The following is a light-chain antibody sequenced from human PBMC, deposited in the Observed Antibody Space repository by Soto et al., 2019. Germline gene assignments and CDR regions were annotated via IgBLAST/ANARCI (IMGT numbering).Light chain of an antibody. Sequence: AIQLTQSPSSLSASVGDRVTITCRASQGINSALAWYQQKPGKSPKVLIYYASNLESGVPSRFSGSASGTDFTLTINSLQPEDFAAYYCQHFNGYPLAFGGGTKVEIK. CDR3: QHFNGYPLA. V-gene: IGKV1-13*02. CDR2: YAS. J-gene: IGKJ4*01. CDR1: QGINSA.